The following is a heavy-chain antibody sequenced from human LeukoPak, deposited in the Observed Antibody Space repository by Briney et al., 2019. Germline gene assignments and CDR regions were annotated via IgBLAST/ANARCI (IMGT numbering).Heavy chain of an antibody. J-gene: IGHJ4*02. CDR3: ARGSGVAAAGTLGPYYFDY. CDR2: ISSSSSTI. D-gene: IGHD6-13*01. V-gene: IGHV3-48*04. CDR1: GFTFSSYS. Sequence: GGSLRLSCAASGFTFSSYSMNWVRQAPGKGLEWVSYISSSSSTIYYADSVKGRFTISRDNAKNSLYLQMNSLRSEDTAVYYCARGSGVAAAGTLGPYYFDYWGQGTLVTVSS.